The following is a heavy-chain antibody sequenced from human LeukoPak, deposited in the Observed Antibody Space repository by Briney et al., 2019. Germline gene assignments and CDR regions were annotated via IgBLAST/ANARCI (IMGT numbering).Heavy chain of an antibody. CDR2: IYISGST. CDR1: RGSTCIYF. CDR3: ARSPYYDFWSGYPNWFDP. J-gene: IGHJ5*02. Sequence: PESLSLTRAVSRGSTCIYFWSWIRQPPREGLEWIGYIYISGSTNYTPSLKSRDTLSVDTSKNQSSLKLSSVTAADTAVYYCARSPYYDFWSGYPNWFDPWGQGTLVTVSS. D-gene: IGHD3-3*01. V-gene: IGHV4-4*09.